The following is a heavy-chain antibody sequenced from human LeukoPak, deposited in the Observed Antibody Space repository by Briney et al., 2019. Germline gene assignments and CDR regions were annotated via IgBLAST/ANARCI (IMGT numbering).Heavy chain of an antibody. D-gene: IGHD3-3*01. V-gene: IGHV3-72*01. CDR3: ARESSIFWVVARSYMDV. Sequence: GGSLRLSCAASGFTFSDHYIDWVRQAPGKGLEWVGRARNKAESYKIEYAASVKGRLTISRDYSKNSVYLQMNSLKTEDTAVYYCARESSIFWVVARSYMDVWGKGTTVTVSS. J-gene: IGHJ6*03. CDR1: GFTFSDHY. CDR2: ARNKAESYKI.